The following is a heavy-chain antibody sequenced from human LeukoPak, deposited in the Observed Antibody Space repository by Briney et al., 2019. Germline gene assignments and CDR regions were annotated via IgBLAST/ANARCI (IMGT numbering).Heavy chain of an antibody. D-gene: IGHD3-10*01. J-gene: IGHJ6*02. CDR1: GFTFSSYA. CDR3: ARDRNYYGSRYFGMDV. Sequence: PGRSLRLSCAASGFTFSSYAVHWVRQAPGKGLEWVALISYDGSNKYYEDSVKGRFTISRDNSKNILYLQMNSLRAEDTAVYYCARDRNYYGSRYFGMDVWGQGTTVTVSS. V-gene: IGHV3-30-3*01. CDR2: ISYDGSNK.